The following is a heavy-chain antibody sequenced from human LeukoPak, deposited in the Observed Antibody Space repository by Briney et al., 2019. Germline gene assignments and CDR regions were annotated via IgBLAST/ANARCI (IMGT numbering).Heavy chain of an antibody. Sequence: ASVKVSCKSSGYTFTSYGISGVRQAPGQGLEWMGWISAYNGNTNYAQKLQGRVTMTTDTSTSTAYMEPRSLRSDDTAVYYCARVGGGTAGDYYYYYYMDVWGKGTTVTVSS. CDR2: ISAYNGNT. V-gene: IGHV1-18*01. CDR3: ARVGGGTAGDYYYYYYMDV. CDR1: GYTFTSYG. D-gene: IGHD6-19*01. J-gene: IGHJ6*03.